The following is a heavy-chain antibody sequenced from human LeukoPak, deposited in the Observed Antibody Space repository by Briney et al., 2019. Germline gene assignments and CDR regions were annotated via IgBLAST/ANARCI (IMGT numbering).Heavy chain of an antibody. J-gene: IGHJ3*02. D-gene: IGHD3-22*01. CDR1: GFTFSSYA. Sequence: PGGSLRLSCAASGFTFSSYAMSWVRQAPGKGLEWVSAISGSGGSTYYADSVKGRFTISRDNSKNTLYLEMNSLRAEDTAVYYCAKTYYYDSSTHDAFDIWGQGTMVPSLQ. V-gene: IGHV3-23*01. CDR3: AKTYYYDSSTHDAFDI. CDR2: ISGSGGST.